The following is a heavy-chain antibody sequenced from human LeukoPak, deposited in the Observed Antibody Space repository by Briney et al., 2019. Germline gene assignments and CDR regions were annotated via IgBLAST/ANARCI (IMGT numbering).Heavy chain of an antibody. D-gene: IGHD6-19*01. CDR3: ARDRVVAVAGLDY. CDR2: ISCDGSNK. CDR1: GFTFSSYA. J-gene: IGHJ4*02. V-gene: IGHV3-30*01. Sequence: QPGRSLRLSCAASGFTFSSYAMHWVRQAPGKGLEWVAVISCDGSNKYYADSVKGRFTISRDNSKNTLYLQMNSLRAEDTAVYYCARDRVVAVAGLDYWGQGTLVTVSS.